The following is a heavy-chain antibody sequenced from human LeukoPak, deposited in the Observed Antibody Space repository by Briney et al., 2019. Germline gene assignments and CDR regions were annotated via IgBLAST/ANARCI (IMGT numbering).Heavy chain of an antibody. CDR1: GFTFDDYA. V-gene: IGHV3-9*01. Sequence: PGRSLRLSCAVSGFTFDDYAMHWVRQAPGKGLEWVSGISWNSYRIGYADSVKGRFTISRDNAKNSLYLQMNSLRAEDTALYYCAKDISAAAGEAFYYGMDVWGHGTTVTVSS. D-gene: IGHD6-13*01. J-gene: IGHJ6*02. CDR3: AKDISAAAGEAFYYGMDV. CDR2: ISWNSYRI.